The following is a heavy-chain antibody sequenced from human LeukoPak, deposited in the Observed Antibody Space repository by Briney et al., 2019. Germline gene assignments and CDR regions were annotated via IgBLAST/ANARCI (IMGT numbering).Heavy chain of an antibody. CDR1: GGSISSGGYS. CDR2: IYHSGST. CDR3: ARTSPSGVFDY. D-gene: IGHD3-3*01. Sequence: KTSETLSLTCAVSGGSISSGGYSWSWIRQPPGKGLEWIGYIYHSGSTYYNPSLKSRVTISVDRSKNQFSLKLSSVTAADTAVYYCARTSPSGVFDYWGQGTLVTVSS. J-gene: IGHJ4*02. V-gene: IGHV4-30-2*01.